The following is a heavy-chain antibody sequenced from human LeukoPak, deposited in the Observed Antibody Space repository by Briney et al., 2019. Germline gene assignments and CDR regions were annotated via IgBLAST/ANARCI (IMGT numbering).Heavy chain of an antibody. CDR2: IYYSGST. CDR3: ARRSYSSGYPLFDY. J-gene: IGHJ4*02. Sequence: PSETLSLTCTVSGGSISSSSYYWGWIRQPPGKGLEWIGSIYYSGSTYYNPSLKSRVTISVDTSKNHFSLRLSSVTAADTAVYYCARRSYSSGYPLFDYWGQGTLVTVSS. CDR1: GGSISSSSYY. V-gene: IGHV4-39*02. D-gene: IGHD3-22*01.